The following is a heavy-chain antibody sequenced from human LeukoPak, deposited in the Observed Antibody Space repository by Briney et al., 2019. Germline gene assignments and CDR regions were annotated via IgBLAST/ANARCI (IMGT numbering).Heavy chain of an antibody. V-gene: IGHV1-2*02. D-gene: IGHD6-19*01. CDR3: ARAGPYSSGWLRSGYYYYYMAV. Sequence: ASVKVSCKASGYTFTDYYIHWVRQAPGQRLEWMGWINPNSCGTHYAQKLQGRVTMTTDTSTSTAYMEMRSLRSDDTAVYYCARAGPYSSGWLRSGYYYYYMAVWGKGTTVTVSS. CDR2: INPNSCGT. CDR1: GYTFTDYY. J-gene: IGHJ6*03.